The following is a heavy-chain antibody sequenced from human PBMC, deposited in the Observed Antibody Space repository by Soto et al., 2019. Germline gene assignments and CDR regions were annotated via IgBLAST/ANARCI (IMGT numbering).Heavy chain of an antibody. CDR2: IKQDGSET. J-gene: IGHJ4*02. Sequence: EVQLVESGGGLVQPGGSLRLSCAASGFTFSNYWMTWVRQAPGKGLEWVANIKQDGSETNFVDSVKGRFTISRDNAKNSLYLQMNSLRAEDTAVYYCARALVNGGDYWGQGTLFTVSS. CDR3: ARALVNGGDY. D-gene: IGHD2-8*02. V-gene: IGHV3-7*01. CDR1: GFTFSNYW.